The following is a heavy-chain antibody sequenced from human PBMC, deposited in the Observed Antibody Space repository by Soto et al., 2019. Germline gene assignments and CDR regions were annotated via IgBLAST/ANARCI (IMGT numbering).Heavy chain of an antibody. CDR3: ARGSAAGTKSPFDY. CDR2: IHYSGRT. CDR1: GGSISGYY. Sequence: VQLQESGPGLVKPSETLSLTCTVSGGSISGYYWSWIRQSPGKGLEWIGSIHYSGRTNYNPSLKSRVTISVDTSKNQLSLKLSSVTAADTAVYYCARGSAAGTKSPFDYWGQGTLVTVSS. D-gene: IGHD6-13*01. V-gene: IGHV4-59*01. J-gene: IGHJ4*02.